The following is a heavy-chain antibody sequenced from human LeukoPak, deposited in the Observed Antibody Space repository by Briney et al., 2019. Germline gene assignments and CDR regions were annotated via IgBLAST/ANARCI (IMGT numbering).Heavy chain of an antibody. V-gene: IGHV4-61*01. CDR3: ARGSSGYYYKYFDC. J-gene: IGHJ4*02. D-gene: IGHD3-22*01. Sequence: SETLSLTCTVSGGSVSSGSYYWSWIRQPPGKGLEWIGYIYYSGSTNYNPSLKSRVTISVDASKNQFSLKLTSVTAADAAVYYCARGSSGYYYKYFDCWGQGTLVTVSS. CDR2: IYYSGST. CDR1: GGSVSSGSYY.